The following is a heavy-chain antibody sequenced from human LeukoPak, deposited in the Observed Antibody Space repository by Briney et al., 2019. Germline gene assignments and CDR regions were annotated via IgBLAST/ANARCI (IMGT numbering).Heavy chain of an antibody. V-gene: IGHV1-18*01. Sequence: ASMKVSCKASGYTFTSYGISWVRQAPGQGLEWMGWISAYNGNTNYEQNLQGRVTMTTDTSTRTAYMELRSLRSDDTAVHYCAREGQYGDYVHFQHWGQGTLVTVSS. CDR1: GYTFTSYG. D-gene: IGHD4-17*01. J-gene: IGHJ1*01. CDR2: ISAYNGNT. CDR3: AREGQYGDYVHFQH.